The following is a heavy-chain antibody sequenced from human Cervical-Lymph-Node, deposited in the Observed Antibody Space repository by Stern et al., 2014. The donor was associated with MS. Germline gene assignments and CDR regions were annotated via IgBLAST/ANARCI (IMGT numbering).Heavy chain of an antibody. D-gene: IGHD2-2*02. Sequence: EDQLVESGGGVVKPGGSLRLSCTAPGYTFAGSWVTWVRQAPGKGLEWVGRIKNRAEGGTAEYAAPVKGRFVMSADDSETTVFLEMSGLRTEDPAIYFCCTTYTDWGQGTLVTVSS. CDR3: CTTYTD. V-gene: IGHV3-15*01. CDR1: GYTFAGSW. J-gene: IGHJ4*02. CDR2: IKNRAEGGTA.